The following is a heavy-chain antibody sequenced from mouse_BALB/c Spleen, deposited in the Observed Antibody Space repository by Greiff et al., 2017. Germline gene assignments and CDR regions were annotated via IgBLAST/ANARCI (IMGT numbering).Heavy chain of an antibody. Sequence: VQLKESGAELVRPGTSVKVSCKASGYAFTNYLIQWVKQRPGQGLEWIGVINPGSGGTNYNEKFKGKATLTADKSSSTAYMQLSRLTSDDSAVYFCARSEGFAYWGQGTLVTVSA. CDR3: ARSEGFAY. J-gene: IGHJ3*01. CDR2: INPGSGGT. CDR1: GYAFTNYL. V-gene: IGHV1-54*01.